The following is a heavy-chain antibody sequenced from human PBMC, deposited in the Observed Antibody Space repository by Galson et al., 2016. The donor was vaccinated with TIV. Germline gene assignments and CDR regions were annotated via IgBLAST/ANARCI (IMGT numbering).Heavy chain of an antibody. CDR3: ARGLRNISIRGQGDWFDP. CDR1: GDSISSGGYS. V-gene: IGHV4-30-2*01. J-gene: IGHJ5*02. D-gene: IGHD3-3*02. CDR2: IYFGGDT. Sequence: TLSLTCGVSGDSISSGGYSWNWIRQPPGKGLEWIGYIYFGGDTYSNPSLESRVTMSLDTSKNQFSLKLRSVTAADTAIYYCARGLRNISIRGQGDWFDPWGQGTLVTVSS.